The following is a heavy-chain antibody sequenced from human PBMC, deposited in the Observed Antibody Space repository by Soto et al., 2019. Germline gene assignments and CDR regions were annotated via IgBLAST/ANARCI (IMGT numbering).Heavy chain of an antibody. CDR3: AKGPDSGWAWYFAN. V-gene: IGHV3-23*01. CDR1: GFTFKESA. Sequence: GGSLRLSCEASGFTFKESAMNWVRQAPGKGLEWVASISDTGASTWYAESVRGRLSISRDNSKNTLYLQMNSLRGEDTAVYYCAKGPDSGWAWYFANWGQGTLVTVSS. CDR2: ISDTGAST. J-gene: IGHJ4*02. D-gene: IGHD6-19*01.